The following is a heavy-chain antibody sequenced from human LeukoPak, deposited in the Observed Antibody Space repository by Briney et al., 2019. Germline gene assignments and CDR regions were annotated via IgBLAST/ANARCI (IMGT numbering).Heavy chain of an antibody. CDR2: ISYDGSNK. J-gene: IGHJ4*02. D-gene: IGHD2-15*01. Sequence: SCKASGYTFTSYYMHWVRQAPGKGLEWVAVISYDGSNKYYADSVKGRFTISRDNSKNTLYLQMNSLRAEDTAVYYCARLLSGNWGQGTLVTVSS. CDR3: ARLLSGN. CDR1: GYTFTSYY. V-gene: IGHV3-30-3*01.